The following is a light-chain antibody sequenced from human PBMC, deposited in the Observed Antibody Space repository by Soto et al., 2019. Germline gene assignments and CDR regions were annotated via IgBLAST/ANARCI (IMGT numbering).Light chain of an antibody. V-gene: IGKV3-15*01. J-gene: IGKJ1*01. CDR2: GAS. Sequence: EIVITQSPATLSVSPGERATLACRASQSVSSKLAWYQQKPGQAPRVLIYGASTRATGIPARFSGSGSGTEFTLTISSLQSEDFAVYYCQHYNDWPPTWTFGQGTRLEIK. CDR1: QSVSSK. CDR3: QHYNDWPPTWT.